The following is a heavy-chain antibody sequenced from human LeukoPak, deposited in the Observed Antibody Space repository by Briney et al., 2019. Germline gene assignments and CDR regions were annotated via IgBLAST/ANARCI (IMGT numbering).Heavy chain of an antibody. CDR3: TTDIRRFYYDTSGY. CDR1: GFTFSNAW. CDR2: IKSKTDGGTT. D-gene: IGHD3-22*01. V-gene: IGHV3-15*01. J-gene: IGHJ4*02. Sequence: AGGSLRLSCAASGFTFSNAWMSWVRQAPGEGLEWVGRIKSKTDGGTTDYAAPVKGRFTISGDDSKNTLYLQMNSLKTEGTAVYYCTTDIRRFYYDTSGYWGQGTLVTVSS.